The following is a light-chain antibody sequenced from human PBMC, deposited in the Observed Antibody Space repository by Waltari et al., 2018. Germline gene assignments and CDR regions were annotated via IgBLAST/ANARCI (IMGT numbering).Light chain of an antibody. CDR2: DAS. V-gene: IGKV3-11*01. J-gene: IGKJ2*01. Sequence: EIVLTQSPATLSLSPGERATLSCRASQSVSSYLAWYQQKPGQAPRLLLYDASNRATGIPARFGGSGSGTDFTLTISSLEPEAFAVYYCQQRSNWPPDTFGQGTKLEIK. CDR1: QSVSSY. CDR3: QQRSNWPPDT.